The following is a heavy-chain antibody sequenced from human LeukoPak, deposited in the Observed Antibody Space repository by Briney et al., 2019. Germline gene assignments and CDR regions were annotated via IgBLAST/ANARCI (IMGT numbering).Heavy chain of an antibody. CDR3: ARGVIRYFDWLRSPYFDY. CDR1: GGSISRGGYY. V-gene: IGHV4-31*03. Sequence: SETLSLTCTLSGGSISRGGYYWSWIRQHPGRGLEWIGYIYYSGSTYYNPSLKSRVTISVDTSKNQFSLKLSSVTAADTAVYYCARGVIRYFDWLRSPYFDYWGQGTLVTVSS. D-gene: IGHD3-9*01. CDR2: IYYSGST. J-gene: IGHJ4*02.